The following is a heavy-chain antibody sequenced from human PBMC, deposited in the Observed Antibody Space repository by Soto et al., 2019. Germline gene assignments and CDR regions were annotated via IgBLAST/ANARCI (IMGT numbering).Heavy chain of an antibody. D-gene: IGHD5-18*01. V-gene: IGHV3-33*03. Sequence: PGGSLRLSCAASGFTFSSYGMNWVRQPPGKGLEWVAVIWYDGSNKYYADSVEGRFTISRDNAKNTLYLQMNSLRAEDTAVYYCAWRGYSYGAPWDVWGQGTTVTVSS. CDR3: AWRGYSYGAPWDV. CDR2: IWYDGSNK. J-gene: IGHJ6*02. CDR1: GFTFSSYG.